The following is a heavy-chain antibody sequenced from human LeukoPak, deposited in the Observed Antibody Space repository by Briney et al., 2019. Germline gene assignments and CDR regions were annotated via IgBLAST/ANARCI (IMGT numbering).Heavy chain of an antibody. CDR3: ARDSLRIAAAGTTYYYYSMDV. V-gene: IGHV3-66*01. Sequence: PGGSLRLSCAASGFTVSSNYMSWVRQAPGKGLEWVSVIYSGGSTYYADSVKGRFTISRDNSKNTLYLQMNSLRAEDTAVYYCARDSLRIAAAGTTYYYYSMDVWGQGTTVTVSS. J-gene: IGHJ6*02. CDR2: IYSGGST. CDR1: GFTVSSNY. D-gene: IGHD6-13*01.